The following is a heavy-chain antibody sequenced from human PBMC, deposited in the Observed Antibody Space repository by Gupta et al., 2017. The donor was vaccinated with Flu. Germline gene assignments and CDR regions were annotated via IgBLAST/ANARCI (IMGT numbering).Heavy chain of an antibody. D-gene: IGHD4-17*01. Sequence: MDWVRQAPGKGLEWVAVISYDGSNKYYADSVKGRFTISRDNSKNTLYLQMNSLRAEDTAVYYCAKLVPEMTTVVTPEDNDYWGQGTLVTVSS. CDR2: ISYDGSNK. CDR3: AKLVPEMTTVVTPEDNDY. J-gene: IGHJ4*02. V-gene: IGHV3-30*18.